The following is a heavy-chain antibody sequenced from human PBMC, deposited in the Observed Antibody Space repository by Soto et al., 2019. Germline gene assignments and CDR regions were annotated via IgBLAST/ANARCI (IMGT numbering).Heavy chain of an antibody. CDR1: GGTFSSYA. CDR3: ARRVVGAMPGNWFDP. CDR2: IIPIFGTA. J-gene: IGHJ5*02. Sequence: SVKVSCKASGGTFSSYAISWVRQAPGQGLEWMGGIIPIFGTANYAQKFQGRVTITADESTSTAYMELSSLRSEDTAVYYCARRVVGAMPGNWFDPWGQGTLVTVSS. V-gene: IGHV1-69*13. D-gene: IGHD1-26*01.